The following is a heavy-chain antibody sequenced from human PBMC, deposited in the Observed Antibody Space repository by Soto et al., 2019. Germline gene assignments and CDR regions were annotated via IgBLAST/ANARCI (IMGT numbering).Heavy chain of an antibody. J-gene: IGHJ4*02. CDR1: GFTFSSYG. V-gene: IGHV3-30*03. Sequence: GGSLRLSCAASGFTFSSYGMHWVRQAPGKGLEWVAVISYDGSNKYYADSVKGRFTISRDNSKNTLYLQMNSLRAEDTAVYYCASNGPGYSSSWSMPSSFDYWGQGTLVTVSS. CDR2: ISYDGSNK. D-gene: IGHD6-13*01. CDR3: ASNGPGYSSSWSMPSSFDY.